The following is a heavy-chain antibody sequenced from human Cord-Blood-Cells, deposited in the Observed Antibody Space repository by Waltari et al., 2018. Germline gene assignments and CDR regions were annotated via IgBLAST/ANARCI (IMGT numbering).Heavy chain of an antibody. J-gene: IGHJ3*02. CDR1: GYTFTGYY. CDR2: INPNSGGT. V-gene: IGHV1-2*02. Sequence: QVQLVQSGAEVKKPGASVKVSCKASGYTFTGYYMHWVRQAPGQGLGWMGWINPNSGGTNYAQKFKGRVTMTRDTSISTAYMELSRLRSDDTAVYYCARPLGYCSSTSCYDAFDIWGQGTMVTVSS. CDR3: ARPLGYCSSTSCYDAFDI. D-gene: IGHD2-2*01.